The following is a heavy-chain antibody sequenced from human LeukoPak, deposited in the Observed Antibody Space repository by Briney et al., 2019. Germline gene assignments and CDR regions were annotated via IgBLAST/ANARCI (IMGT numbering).Heavy chain of an antibody. Sequence: GGSLRLSCAASGFTFYDYAMHWVRQAPGKGLEWVSLISGNGLSTYYADSVKGRFTISRDNNKNSLSLQMNSLRTEDTALYYCPKAGRGYSYNHYWGQGTLVTVSS. CDR1: GFTFYDYA. CDR2: ISGNGLST. D-gene: IGHD5-18*01. J-gene: IGHJ4*02. V-gene: IGHV3-43*02. CDR3: PKAGRGYSYNHY.